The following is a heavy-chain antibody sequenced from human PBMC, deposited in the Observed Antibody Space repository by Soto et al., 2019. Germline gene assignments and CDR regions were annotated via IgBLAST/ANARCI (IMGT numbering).Heavy chain of an antibody. V-gene: IGHV3-7*05. CDR1: GFTLSTHW. Sequence: GGSLRLSCAASGFTLSTHWMTWVRQAPGKGLEWVANINEDGSEKHYVDSVKGRITISRDNAKSSLYLQLNSLRAEDTAVYYCARGFRWLVYWGQGTLVTVSS. CDR3: ARGFRWLVY. CDR2: INEDGSEK. D-gene: IGHD6-19*01. J-gene: IGHJ4*02.